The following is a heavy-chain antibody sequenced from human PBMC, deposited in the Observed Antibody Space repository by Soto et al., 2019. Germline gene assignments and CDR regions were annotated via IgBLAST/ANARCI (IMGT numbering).Heavy chain of an antibody. CDR1: GFTFSSYA. CDR2: ISYDGSNK. D-gene: IGHD2-8*01. Sequence: QAGGSLRLSCAASGFTFSSYAMHWVRQAPGKGLEWVAVISYDGSNKYYADSVKGRFTISRDNSKNTLYLQMNSLRAEDTAVYYCARDHRLSIVLMVYAIRGFELGYWGQGTLVTVSS. CDR3: ARDHRLSIVLMVYAIRGFELGY. J-gene: IGHJ4*02. V-gene: IGHV3-30-3*01.